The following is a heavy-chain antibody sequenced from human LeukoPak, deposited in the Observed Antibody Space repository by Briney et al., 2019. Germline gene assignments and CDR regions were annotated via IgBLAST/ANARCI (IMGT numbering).Heavy chain of an antibody. CDR1: GFTFSSAW. J-gene: IGHJ4*02. V-gene: IGHV3-43*01. CDR2: ILWNGVNT. CDR3: ATERQKYFEY. Sequence: GGSLRLSCAVSGFTFSSAWMNWVRQAPGKGLEWVSGILWNGVNTAYVDSGKGRFTISRDNSKNSLYVQMNSLRTEDTALYYCATERQKYFEYWGQGTLVTVSS. D-gene: IGHD2/OR15-2a*01.